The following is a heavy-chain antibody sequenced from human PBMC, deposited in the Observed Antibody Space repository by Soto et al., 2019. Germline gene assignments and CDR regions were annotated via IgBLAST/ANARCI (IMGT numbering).Heavy chain of an antibody. V-gene: IGHV3-21*01. CDR3: ARSQIVGATRCYYGMDV. D-gene: IGHD1-26*01. J-gene: IGHJ6*02. CDR2: ISSSSSYI. Sequence: EVQLVESGGGLVKPGGSLRLSCAASGFTFSSYSMNWVRQAPGKGLEWVSSISSSSSYIYYADSVKGRFTISRDNAKNSLYLQMNSLRAEDTAVYYCARSQIVGATRCYYGMDVWGQGTTVTVSS. CDR1: GFTFSSYS.